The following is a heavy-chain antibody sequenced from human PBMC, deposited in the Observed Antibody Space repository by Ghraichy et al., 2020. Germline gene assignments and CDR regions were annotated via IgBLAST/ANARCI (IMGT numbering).Heavy chain of an antibody. CDR2: IHYSGST. J-gene: IGHJ4*02. CDR1: GGSISSSNW. Sequence: SQTLSLTCAVSGGSISSSNWWSWVRQPPGKGLEWIGYIHYSGSTNYNPSLKSRVTISIDTSKNQFSLKLSSVSAADTAGYYCASTKGDYDYVWENYRDYYFDYWGQGTLVTVSS. D-gene: IGHD3-16*02. V-gene: IGHV4-4*02. CDR3: ASTKGDYDYVWENYRDYYFDY.